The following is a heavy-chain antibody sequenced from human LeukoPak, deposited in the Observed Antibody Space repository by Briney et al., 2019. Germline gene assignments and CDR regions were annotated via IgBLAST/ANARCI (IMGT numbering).Heavy chain of an antibody. CDR2: ISSSSYI. CDR3: ARAYYCSSTSCYAQFDY. V-gene: IGHV3-21*01. CDR1: GFTFSSYS. Sequence: PGGSLRLSCAASGFTFSSYSMNWVRQAPGKGLEWVSSISSSSYIYYADSVKGRFTISRDNAKNSLYLQMNSLRAEDTAVYYCARAYYCSSTSCYAQFDYWGQGTLVTVSS. J-gene: IGHJ4*02. D-gene: IGHD2-2*01.